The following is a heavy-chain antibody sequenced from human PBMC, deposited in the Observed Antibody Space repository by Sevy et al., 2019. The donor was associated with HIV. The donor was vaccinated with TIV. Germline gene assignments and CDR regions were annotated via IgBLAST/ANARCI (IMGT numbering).Heavy chain of an antibody. D-gene: IGHD1-26*01. Sequence: GGSLRLSCAASGFTFSNAWMSWVRQAPGKGLEWVGRIKSKTDGGTTDYAAPVKGRFTISRDDSKNTLYLQMNSLKTEDTAVYYCTTDPPSVLRPDYYGMDVWGQGTTVTVSS. V-gene: IGHV3-15*01. CDR2: IKSKTDGGTT. J-gene: IGHJ6*02. CDR1: GFTFSNAW. CDR3: TTDPPSVLRPDYYGMDV.